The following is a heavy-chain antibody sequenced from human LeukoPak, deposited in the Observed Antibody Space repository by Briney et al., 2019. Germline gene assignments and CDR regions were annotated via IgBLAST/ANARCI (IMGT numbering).Heavy chain of an antibody. Sequence: ASVKVSCKASGGTFSSYATSWVRQAPGQGLEWMGGIIPIFGTANYAQKFQGRVTITADESTSTAYMELSSLRSEDTAVYYCARERRLPTVTTPYYFDYWGQGTLVTVSS. V-gene: IGHV1-69*13. CDR1: GGTFSSYA. CDR3: ARERRLPTVTTPYYFDY. CDR2: IIPIFGTA. D-gene: IGHD4-17*01. J-gene: IGHJ4*02.